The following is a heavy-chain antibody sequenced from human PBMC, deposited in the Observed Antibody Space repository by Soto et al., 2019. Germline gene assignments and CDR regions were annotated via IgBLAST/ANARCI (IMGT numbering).Heavy chain of an antibody. Sequence: GGSLRLSCAASGFTFSSYAMSWVRQAPGKGLEWVSAISGSGGSTYYADSVKGRFTISRDNSKNTLYLQMNSLRAEDTAVYYCAKDLGDWDYLGIAGNNWFDPWGQGTLVTVSS. D-gene: IGHD6-13*01. V-gene: IGHV3-23*01. CDR3: AKDLGDWDYLGIAGNNWFDP. CDR1: GFTFSSYA. J-gene: IGHJ5*02. CDR2: ISGSGGST.